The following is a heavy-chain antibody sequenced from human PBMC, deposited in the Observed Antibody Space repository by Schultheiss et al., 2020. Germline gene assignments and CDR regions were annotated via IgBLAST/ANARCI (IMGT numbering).Heavy chain of an antibody. Sequence: GGSLRLSCAASGFTFTAFWMSWVRQAPGKGLEWVSVISGSGGSTYYADSVKGRFTISRDNAKNSMYLQMNSLRAEDTAIYYCAKIAAAGNVDYWGQGTLVTVSS. CDR1: GFTFTAFW. V-gene: IGHV3-23*01. CDR2: ISGSGGST. CDR3: AKIAAAGNVDY. J-gene: IGHJ4*02. D-gene: IGHD6-13*01.